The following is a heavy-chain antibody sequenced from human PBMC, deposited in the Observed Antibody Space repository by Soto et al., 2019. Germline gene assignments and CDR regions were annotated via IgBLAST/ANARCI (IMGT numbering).Heavy chain of an antibody. D-gene: IGHD6-19*01. CDR2: INPSGGST. CDR1: GYTFTSYY. J-gene: IGHJ4*02. Sequence: ASVKVSCKASGYTFTSYYMHWVRQAPGQGLEWMGIINPSGGSTSYAQKFQGRVTMTRDTSTSTVYMELSSLRSEDTAVYYCAHSSGGFYYFDYWGQGTLVTVSS. CDR3: AHSSGGFYYFDY. V-gene: IGHV1-46*01.